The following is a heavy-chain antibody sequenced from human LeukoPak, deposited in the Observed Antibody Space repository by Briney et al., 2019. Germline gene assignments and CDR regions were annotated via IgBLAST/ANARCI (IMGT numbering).Heavy chain of an antibody. J-gene: IGHJ4*02. Sequence: GRSLRLSYAPSGLTVSSTSMSSVRQAPGKWLEWVSLIHSGTGTYYGDSLKHQFTISRDNSKNTLYLQLSSLRAEDRAVYYCVALPYGYWGQGTLVTVSS. V-gene: IGHV3-53*01. CDR1: GLTVSSTS. CDR2: IHSGTGT. CDR3: VALPYGY. D-gene: IGHD3-10*01.